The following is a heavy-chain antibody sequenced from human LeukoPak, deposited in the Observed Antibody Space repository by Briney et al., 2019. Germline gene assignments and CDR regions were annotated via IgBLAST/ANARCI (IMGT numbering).Heavy chain of an antibody. Sequence: GGSLRLSCVASGFSFSSYSMNWVRQAPGKGLKWVSYISGSSNRIFYADSVKGRFTISRDNAENSLYLQMNSLRAEDTAVYYCARAPPDYGGYTNDYWGQGTLVTVSS. D-gene: IGHD4-23*01. CDR3: ARAPPDYGGYTNDY. CDR2: ISGSSNRI. J-gene: IGHJ4*02. CDR1: GFSFSSYS. V-gene: IGHV3-48*01.